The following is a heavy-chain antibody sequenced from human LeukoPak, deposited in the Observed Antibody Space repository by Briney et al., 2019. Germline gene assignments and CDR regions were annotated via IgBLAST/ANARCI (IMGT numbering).Heavy chain of an antibody. V-gene: IGHV3-30*02. CDR1: GFTFSNYG. Sequence: GGSLRLSCAASGFTFSNYGIHWVRQAPGKGLEWVTFIRYDGSNKYYADSVKGRFTISRDNSKNTLYLRMNSLRADDTAIYYCAKDDRAYYYGSSGYDYWGQGTLVTVSS. CDR3: AKDDRAYYYGSSGYDY. J-gene: IGHJ4*02. D-gene: IGHD3-22*01. CDR2: IRYDGSNK.